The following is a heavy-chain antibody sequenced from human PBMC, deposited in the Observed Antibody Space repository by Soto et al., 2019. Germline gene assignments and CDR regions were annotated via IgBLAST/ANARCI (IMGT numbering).Heavy chain of an antibody. CDR3: ARDKITGLFDY. Sequence: QVQLQQWGAGLLKPSETLSLTCAVYGGSFSGYYWTWIRQPPGTGLEWIGEINHSGSTNYDPSLNSRVTISVDTPKLQFSLKLTSVTAGDTAVYYCARDKITGLFDYWGQGPLVTVSS. CDR2: INHSGST. D-gene: IGHD2-8*02. CDR1: GGSFSGYY. V-gene: IGHV4-34*01. J-gene: IGHJ4*02.